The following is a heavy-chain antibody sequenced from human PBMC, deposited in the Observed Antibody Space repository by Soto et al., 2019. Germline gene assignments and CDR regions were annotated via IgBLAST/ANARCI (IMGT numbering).Heavy chain of an antibody. V-gene: IGHV4-34*01. CDR3: ARGRKLWLRPTGPFGY. D-gene: IGHD5-18*01. CDR2: INHSGST. CDR1: GGSFSGYY. Sequence: KPSETLSLTCAVYGGSFSGYYWSWIRQPPGKGLEWIGEINHSGSTNYNPSLKSRVTISVDTSKNQFSLKLSPVTAADTAVYYCARGRKLWLRPTGPFGYWGQGTLVTVSS. J-gene: IGHJ4*02.